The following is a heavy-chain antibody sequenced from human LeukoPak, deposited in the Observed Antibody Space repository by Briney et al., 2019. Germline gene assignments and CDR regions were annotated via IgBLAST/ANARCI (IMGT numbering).Heavy chain of an antibody. V-gene: IGHV4-59*01. CDR3: ARASTTFDD. Sequence: SETLSLTCSVSGGSITSYYWSWLRQPPGKGLEWIGHVSDGGRTNYSPSLRSRVSISVDTSKNQFSLKLTSVTAADTAVYFCARASTTFDDWGQGTLVTVSS. J-gene: IGHJ4*02. D-gene: IGHD1-14*01. CDR2: VSDGGRT. CDR1: GGSITSYY.